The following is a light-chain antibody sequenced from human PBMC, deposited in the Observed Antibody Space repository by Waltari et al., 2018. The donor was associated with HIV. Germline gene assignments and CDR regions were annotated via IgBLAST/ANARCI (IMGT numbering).Light chain of an antibody. J-gene: IGKJ1*01. CDR2: AAS. V-gene: IGKV3-20*01. Sequence: DILLTQTPGTLSLSPGQRDTLSCWASQIIRDNFLAWYQQRPGQAPRLLMFAASSRATGIPDRFTGSGSGTEFSLTIARLEPEDYAVYYCQQYATSPTFGNGTKVEV. CDR3: QQYATSPT. CDR1: QIIRDNF.